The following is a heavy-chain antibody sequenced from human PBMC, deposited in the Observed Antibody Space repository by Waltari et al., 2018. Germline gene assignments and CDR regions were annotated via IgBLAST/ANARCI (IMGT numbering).Heavy chain of an antibody. J-gene: IGHJ4*02. V-gene: IGHV1-69*05. CDR2: IIPIFGTA. CDR1: GGTFSSYA. D-gene: IGHD3-22*01. Sequence: QVQLVQSGAEVKKPGSSVKVSCKASGGTFSSYAISWVRPTPGQGLEWMGGIIPIFGTANYAQKFQGRVTITTDESTSTAYMELSSLRSEDTAVYYCATFDYYDSSGYYYFDYWGQGTLVTVSS. CDR3: ATFDYYDSSGYYYFDY.